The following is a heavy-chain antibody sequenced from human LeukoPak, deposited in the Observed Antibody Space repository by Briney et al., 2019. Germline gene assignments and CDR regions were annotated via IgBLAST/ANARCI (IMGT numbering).Heavy chain of an antibody. CDR3: AKDVVVVIIRAFDI. CDR1: GGSISSYY. CDR2: ISGSGGST. Sequence: HASETLSLTCTVSGGSISSYYWSWIRQPPGKGLEWVSAISGSGGSTYYADSVKGRFTISRDNSKDTLYLQMNSLRAEDTAVYYCAKDVVVVIIRAFDIWGQGTMVTVSS. V-gene: IGHV3-23*01. J-gene: IGHJ3*02. D-gene: IGHD3-22*01.